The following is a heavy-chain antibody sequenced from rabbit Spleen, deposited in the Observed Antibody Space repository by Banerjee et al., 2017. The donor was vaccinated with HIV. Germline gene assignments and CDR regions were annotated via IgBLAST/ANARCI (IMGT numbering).Heavy chain of an antibody. CDR3: ARDLVDVIGWNFNL. CDR2: IEPIFGNT. CDR1: GFDFSRYG. Sequence: QEQLKETGGDLVQPGGSLTLSCKASGFDFSRYGVSWVRQAPGKGLEWIGYIEPIFGNTYYANWVNGRFTISSHNAQNTLYLQLTSLTAADTATYFCARDLVDVIGWNFNLWGPGTLVTVS. D-gene: IGHD5-1*01. J-gene: IGHJ4*01. V-gene: IGHV1S47*01.